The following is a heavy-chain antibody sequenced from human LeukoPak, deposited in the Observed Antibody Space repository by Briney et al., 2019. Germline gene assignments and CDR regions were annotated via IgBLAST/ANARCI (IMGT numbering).Heavy chain of an antibody. CDR3: ARDRYYYDSSGYYYVDWFDP. V-gene: IGHV1-18*01. CDR2: ISAYNGNT. D-gene: IGHD3-22*01. CDR1: GGTFSSYA. Sequence: ASVKVSCKASGGTFSSYAISWVRQAPGQGLEWMGWISAYNGNTNYAQKLQGRVTMTTDTSTSTAYMELRSLRSDDTAVYYCARDRYYYDSSGYYYVDWFDPWGQGTLVTVSS. J-gene: IGHJ5*02.